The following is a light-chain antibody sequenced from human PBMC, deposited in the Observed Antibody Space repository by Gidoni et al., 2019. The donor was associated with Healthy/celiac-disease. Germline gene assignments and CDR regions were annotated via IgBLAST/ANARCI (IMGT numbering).Light chain of an antibody. CDR3: QQRSNWPPGFT. Sequence: EIVLTQLQATLSLSPGERATFPSRASQSVSSHLAWYKHKHGQAPRLLIYDASNRAIGIPARFSGSGSGTDFTLTISSLEPEDFAVYYCQQRSNWPPGFTFGQGTKVDIK. CDR1: QSVSSH. J-gene: IGKJ3*01. V-gene: IGKV3-11*01. CDR2: DAS.